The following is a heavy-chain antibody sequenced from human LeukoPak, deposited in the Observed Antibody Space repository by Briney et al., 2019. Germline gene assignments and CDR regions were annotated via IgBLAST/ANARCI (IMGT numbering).Heavy chain of an antibody. Sequence: ASETLSLTCAVYGGSFSGYYWSWIRQPPGKGLEWIGEINHSGSTNYNPSLKSRVTISVDTSKNQFSLKLSSATAADTAVYYCGRGYYYDSSGYFDYWGQGTLVTVSS. CDR3: GRGYYYDSSGYFDY. D-gene: IGHD3-22*01. CDR2: INHSGST. V-gene: IGHV4-34*01. J-gene: IGHJ4*02. CDR1: GGSFSGYY.